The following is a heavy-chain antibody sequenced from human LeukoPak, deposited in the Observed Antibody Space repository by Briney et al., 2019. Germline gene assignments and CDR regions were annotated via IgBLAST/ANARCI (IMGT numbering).Heavy chain of an antibody. J-gene: IGHJ3*02. V-gene: IGHV3-11*06. CDR2: ISSSSSYT. CDR1: GFTFSDYY. CDR3: APYCSGGSCYVYDAFDI. Sequence: GGSLRLSCAAPGFTFSDYYMSWIRQAPGKGLEWVSYISSSSSYTNYADSVKGRFTISRDNAKNSLYLQMNSLRAEDTAVYYCAPYCSGGSCYVYDAFDIWGQGTMVTVSS. D-gene: IGHD2-15*01.